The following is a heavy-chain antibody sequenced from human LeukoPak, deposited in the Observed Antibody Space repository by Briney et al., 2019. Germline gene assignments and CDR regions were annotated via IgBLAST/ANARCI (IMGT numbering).Heavy chain of an antibody. D-gene: IGHD6-13*01. CDR1: GGSISSYY. CDR3: ARDISPRRTTSIAAAAPDDYMDV. J-gene: IGHJ6*03. V-gene: IGHV4-59*01. Sequence: SETLSLTCPVSGGSISSYYWSWIRQPPGRGLEGIGYIYYSGSTNYNPSIKSRVTISVDTSKNQLSLKLSSVTAADKAVYYCARDISPRRTTSIAAAAPDDYMDVWGKGTTVTVSS. CDR2: IYYSGST.